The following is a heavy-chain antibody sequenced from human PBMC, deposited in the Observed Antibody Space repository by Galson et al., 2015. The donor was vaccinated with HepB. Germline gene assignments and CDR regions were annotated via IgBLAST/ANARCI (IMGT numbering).Heavy chain of an antibody. J-gene: IGHJ4*02. D-gene: IGHD3-22*01. CDR2: ISYDGNNK. CDR3: ARPFDRSGYYNSLGY. V-gene: IGHV3-30-3*01. CDR1: GFTFSSYA. Sequence: SLRLSCAASGFTFSSYAMHWVRQAPGKGLEWVAIISYDGNNKDYADSVKGRFTISRDNSENTLYLQMNSLRPEDTAVFYCARPFDRSGYYNSLGYWGQGTLVTVSS.